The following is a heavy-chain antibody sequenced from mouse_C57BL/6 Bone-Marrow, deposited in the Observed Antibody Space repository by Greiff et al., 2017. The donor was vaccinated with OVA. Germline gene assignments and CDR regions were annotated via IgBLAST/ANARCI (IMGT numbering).Heavy chain of an antibody. CDR3: AREGYYGSSYLPYWYFDV. Sequence: VQLQQSGAELVRPGASVKLSCKASGYTFTDYYINWVKQRPGQGLEWIARIYPGSGNTYYNEKFKGKATLTAEKSSSTAYMQLSSLTSEDSAVYFCAREGYYGSSYLPYWYFDVWGTGTTVTVSS. V-gene: IGHV1-76*01. J-gene: IGHJ1*03. CDR2: IYPGSGNT. CDR1: GYTFTDYY. D-gene: IGHD1-1*01.